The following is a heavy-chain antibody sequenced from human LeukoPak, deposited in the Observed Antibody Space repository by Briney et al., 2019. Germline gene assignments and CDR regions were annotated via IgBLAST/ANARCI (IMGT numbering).Heavy chain of an antibody. J-gene: IGHJ4*02. V-gene: IGHV4-59*01. D-gene: IGHD6-19*01. Sequence: SETLSLTCTVSGGSISSYYWSWIRQPPGKGLEWIGYIYYSGSTNYNPSLKSRVSISVDTSKNQFSLKLSSVTAADTAVYYCARENGDSGWFFDYWGQGTLITVSS. CDR1: GGSISSYY. CDR3: ARENGDSGWFFDY. CDR2: IYYSGST.